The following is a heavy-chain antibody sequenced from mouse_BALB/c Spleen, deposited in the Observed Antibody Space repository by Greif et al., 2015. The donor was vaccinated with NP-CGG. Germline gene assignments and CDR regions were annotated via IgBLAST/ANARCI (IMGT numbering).Heavy chain of an antibody. CDR2: IYPGSGST. V-gene: IGHV1S22*01. D-gene: IGHD2-2*01. CDR1: GYTFTSYW. CDR3: TRSVYGYDEFAY. J-gene: IGHJ3*01. Sequence: LQQSGSELVRPGASVKLSCKASGYTFTSYWMHWVKQRHGQGLEWIGNIYPGSGSTNYDEKFKSKGTLTVDTSSSTAYMHLSSLTSEDSAVYYCTRSVYGYDEFAYWGQGTLVTVSA.